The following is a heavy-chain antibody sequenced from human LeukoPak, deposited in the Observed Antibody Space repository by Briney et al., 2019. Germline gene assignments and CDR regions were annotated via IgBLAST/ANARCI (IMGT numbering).Heavy chain of an antibody. Sequence: PGGSLRLSCAASGFTLSNYWMSWVRQAPGKGLEWVANIKQDGSEKYYVDSVKGRFTISRDNAKNSFYLQMNSLRAEDTAVYYCARGRAAAIYYWGQGTLVTASS. D-gene: IGHD6-13*01. V-gene: IGHV3-7*01. CDR3: ARGRAAAIYY. J-gene: IGHJ4*02. CDR1: GFTLSNYW. CDR2: IKQDGSEK.